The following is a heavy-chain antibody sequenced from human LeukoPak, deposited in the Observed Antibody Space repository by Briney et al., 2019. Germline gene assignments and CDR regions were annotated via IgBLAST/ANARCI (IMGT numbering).Heavy chain of an antibody. CDR3: ARVYQDEVALDY. CDR2: ISAYNGNT. Sequence: ASVKVSCKASGYTFTSYGISWVRQAPGQGLEWMGLISAYNGNTNYAQKLQGRVTMTTDTSTSTAYMELRSLRSDDTAVYYCARVYQDEVALDYWGQGTLVTVSS. D-gene: IGHD2-15*01. J-gene: IGHJ4*02. V-gene: IGHV1-18*01. CDR1: GYTFTSYG.